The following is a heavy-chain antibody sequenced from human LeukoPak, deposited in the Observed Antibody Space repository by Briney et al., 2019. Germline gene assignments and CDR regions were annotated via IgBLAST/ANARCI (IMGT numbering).Heavy chain of an antibody. D-gene: IGHD3-22*01. CDR3: AKLASDYYDSTAYYSQYFQH. Sequence: QTGGSLRLSCAASGFTFSGYAMSWVRQTPGKGLEWVSAISGSGGSSYYADSVKGRFTISRDHSKNTLYLQMNSLRAEDTAVYYCAKLASDYYDSTAYYSQYFQHWGQGSLVTVSS. CDR1: GFTFSGYA. CDR2: ISGSGGSS. J-gene: IGHJ1*01. V-gene: IGHV3-23*01.